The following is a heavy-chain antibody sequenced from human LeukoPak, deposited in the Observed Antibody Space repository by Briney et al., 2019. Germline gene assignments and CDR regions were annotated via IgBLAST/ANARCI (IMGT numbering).Heavy chain of an antibody. V-gene: IGHV5-51*01. CDR3: ARSGMVRGFDY. J-gene: IGHJ4*02. D-gene: IGHD3-10*01. Sequence: GESLKISCKGSGYSFTTNWIAWVRQMPGKGLEWMGVTHPGASDTRYSPSFQGQITISADKSISTAFLQWSSLKASDTAMYYCARSGMVRGFDYWGQGTLVTVSS. CDR2: THPGASDT. CDR1: GYSFTTNW.